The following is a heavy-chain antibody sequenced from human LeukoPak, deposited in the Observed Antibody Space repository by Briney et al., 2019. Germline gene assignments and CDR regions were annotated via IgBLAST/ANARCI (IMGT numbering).Heavy chain of an antibody. D-gene: IGHD4-17*01. J-gene: IGHJ4*02. Sequence: SETLSLTCAVYGGSFSGYYWSWIRQPPGKGLEWIGEINHSGSTNYNPSLRSRVTISVDTSKNQFSLKLSSVTAADTAVYYCARAKGYGDRYYFDYWGQGTLVTVSS. CDR2: INHSGST. CDR1: GGSFSGYY. CDR3: ARAKGYGDRYYFDY. V-gene: IGHV4-34*01.